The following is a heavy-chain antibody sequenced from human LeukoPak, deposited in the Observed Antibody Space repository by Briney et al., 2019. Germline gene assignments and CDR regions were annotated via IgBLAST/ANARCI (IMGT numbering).Heavy chain of an antibody. CDR2: PIWNGGSI. D-gene: IGHD2-21*02. CDR3: ARDGSRGNLVTAPDF. J-gene: IGHJ4*02. V-gene: IGHV3-20*04. Sequence: GGSLRLSCAASGFTFDDYGMSWVRQAPGKGLEGFSGPIWNGGSIGYVDSVKGRFTISRDNAKNSLYLQMNSLRAEDTAVYYCARDGSRGNLVTAPDFWGQGTLVTVSS. CDR1: GFTFDDYG.